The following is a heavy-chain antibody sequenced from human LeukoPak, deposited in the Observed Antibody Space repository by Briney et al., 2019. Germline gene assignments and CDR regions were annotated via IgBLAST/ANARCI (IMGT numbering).Heavy chain of an antibody. D-gene: IGHD3/OR15-3a*01. CDR2: IYHSGST. CDR3: ARGQEGLVDY. CDR1: GGSISSGGYS. V-gene: IGHV4-30-2*01. J-gene: IGHJ4*02. Sequence: SQTLPLTCAVSGGSISSGGYSWSWIRQPPGKGLEWIGYIYHSGSTYYNPSLKSRVTISVDRSKNQFSLKLSSVTAADTVVYYCARGQEGLVDYWGQGTLVTVSS.